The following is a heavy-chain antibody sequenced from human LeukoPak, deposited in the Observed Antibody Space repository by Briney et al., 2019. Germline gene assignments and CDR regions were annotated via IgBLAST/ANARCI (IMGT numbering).Heavy chain of an antibody. Sequence: SETLSLTCTVSGDSITTSPYYWAWIRQPPGKGLEWIGTIYYSGATYYDPSLKSRVTISVDTSKNQFSLRLSSVTAADSAVYYCARAGDGGPDYYYYMDVWGTGTTVSVSS. J-gene: IGHJ6*03. CDR2: IYYSGAT. V-gene: IGHV4-39*07. D-gene: IGHD3-16*01. CDR3: ARAGDGGPDYYYYMDV. CDR1: GDSITTSPYY.